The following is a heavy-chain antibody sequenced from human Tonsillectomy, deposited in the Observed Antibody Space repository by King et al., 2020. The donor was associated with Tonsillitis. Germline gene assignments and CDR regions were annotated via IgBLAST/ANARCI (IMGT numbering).Heavy chain of an antibody. V-gene: IGHV1-69*04. D-gene: IGHD5-18*01. CDR3: AGGIDLWLDY. CDR2: IIPILGIA. CDR1: GGTLKSYV. Sequence: VQLVQSGAEVKKLGSSVKVSCKASGGTLKSYVISWVRQATGQGIEWLGRIIPILGIANYAQNFQGRVTSTADKSTRTAYIVLSSLRSEDTAVYYCAGGIDLWLDYWGQGHLFTVSS. J-gene: IGHJ4*02.